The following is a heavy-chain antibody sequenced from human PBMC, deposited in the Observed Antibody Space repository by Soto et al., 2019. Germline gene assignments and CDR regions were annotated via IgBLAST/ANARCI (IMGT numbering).Heavy chain of an antibody. J-gene: IGHJ6*02. CDR2: ISGSGGST. CDR1: GFTFSSYT. V-gene: IGHV3-23*01. Sequence: GGSLRLSCAASGFTFSSYTMSWVRQAPGKGLEWVSAISGSGGSTYYADSVKGRFTISRDNSKNTLYLQMNSLRAEDTAVYYCAKDSFLEWSPPNGYGMDVWGQGTTVTGSS. D-gene: IGHD3-3*01. CDR3: AKDSFLEWSPPNGYGMDV.